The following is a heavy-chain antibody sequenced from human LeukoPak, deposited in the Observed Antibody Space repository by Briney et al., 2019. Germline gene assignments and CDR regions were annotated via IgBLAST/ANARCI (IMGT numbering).Heavy chain of an antibody. CDR1: GGTFISYA. V-gene: IGHV1-69*13. CDR2: IIPIFGTA. J-gene: IGHJ3*02. Sequence: SVKVSCKASGGTFISYAISWVRQAPGQGLEWMGGIIPIFGTANYAQKFQGRVTITADESTSTAYMELSSLRSEDTAVYYCARVLRSDSSGYYGVPPHAFDIWGQGTMVTVSS. CDR3: ARVLRSDSSGYYGVPPHAFDI. D-gene: IGHD3-22*01.